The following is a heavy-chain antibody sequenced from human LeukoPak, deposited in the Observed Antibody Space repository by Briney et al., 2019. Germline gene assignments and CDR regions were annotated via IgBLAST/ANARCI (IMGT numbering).Heavy chain of an antibody. D-gene: IGHD2-15*01. CDR3: ARDRGWHTHMDV. V-gene: IGHV4-39*07. CDR1: GGSISSSSYH. J-gene: IGHJ6*02. Sequence: SETLSLTCTVSGGSISSSSYHWGWIRQPPGKGLEWIGSIYYSGSTYYNPSLKSRVTISVDASKNQFSLKLSSVTAADTAVYYCARDRGWHTHMDVWGQGTTVTVSS. CDR2: IYYSGST.